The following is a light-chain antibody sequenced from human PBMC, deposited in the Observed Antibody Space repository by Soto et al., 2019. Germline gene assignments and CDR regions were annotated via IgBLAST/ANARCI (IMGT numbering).Light chain of an antibody. V-gene: IGKV1-9*01. Sequence: IQVTQSPSSLSASVGDRITITCRASQGMSTYLAWYQQKPGKAPKLLIYAAYTLQSGVPSRFSGGGSGTDFTHTISSLQPEDFATYYCQQLNRYPTFGGGTKVEIK. CDR2: AAY. CDR1: QGMSTY. J-gene: IGKJ4*01. CDR3: QQLNRYPT.